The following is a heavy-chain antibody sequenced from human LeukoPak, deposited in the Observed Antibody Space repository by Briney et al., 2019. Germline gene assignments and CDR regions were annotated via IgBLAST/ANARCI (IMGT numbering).Heavy chain of an antibody. Sequence: SETLSLTCTVSGGSISSYYLTWVRQPAGKGLEWIGRIYTSGGTNYNPSLKSRVTMSVDTSENRFSLKLTSVTAADTAVYYCARAPSYNSARLDVWGQGTTVTVSS. J-gene: IGHJ6*02. CDR3: ARAPSYNSARLDV. CDR2: IYTSGGT. CDR1: GGSISSYY. V-gene: IGHV4-4*07. D-gene: IGHD1-1*01.